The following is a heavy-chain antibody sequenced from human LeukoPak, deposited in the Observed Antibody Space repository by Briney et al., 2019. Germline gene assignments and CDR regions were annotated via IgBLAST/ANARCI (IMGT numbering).Heavy chain of an antibody. J-gene: IGHJ6*03. Sequence: ASVKVSCKASGYTFTSYDIIWVRQATGQGLEWMGWMDPNSGNTGYAQKFQGRVTITRNTSISTAYMELSSLRSEDTAVYYCARAPGRARYYYYYMDVWGKGTTVTVSS. CDR2: MDPNSGNT. D-gene: IGHD4/OR15-4a*01. V-gene: IGHV1-8*03. CDR1: GYTFTSYD. CDR3: ARAPGRARYYYYYMDV.